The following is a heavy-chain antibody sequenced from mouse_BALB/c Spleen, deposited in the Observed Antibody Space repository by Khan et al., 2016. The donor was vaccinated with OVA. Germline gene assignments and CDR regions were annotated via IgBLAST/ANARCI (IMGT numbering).Heavy chain of an antibody. CDR2: ITSGGSYT. V-gene: IGHV5-6-4*01. CDR1: GFTFSSYS. D-gene: IGHD1-1*01. CDR3: TRDRNYYGSSFYFDY. Sequence: EVELVESGGGLVKPGGSLRLSCAASGFTFSSYSMSWVRQTPEKRLEWVATITSGGSYTYYPDSVQGRVTISRDKAKNNLYLQMSILKSEYTAIYYCTRDRNYYGSSFYFDYWRQGTTLTVSS. J-gene: IGHJ2*01.